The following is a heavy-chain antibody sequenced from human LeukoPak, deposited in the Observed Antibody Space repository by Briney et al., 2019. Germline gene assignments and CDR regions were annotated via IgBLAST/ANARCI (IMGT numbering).Heavy chain of an antibody. Sequence: SETLSLTCTVSGGSISSYYWSWIRQPAGKGLEWIGRIYTSGSTNYNPSLKSRATISVDKSKNQFSLNLSSVTAADTAVYYCAREQGALAPYYIDVWGKGTTVTVSS. CDR3: AREQGALAPYYIDV. CDR1: GGSISSYY. J-gene: IGHJ6*03. V-gene: IGHV4-4*07. D-gene: IGHD1-26*01. CDR2: IYTSGST.